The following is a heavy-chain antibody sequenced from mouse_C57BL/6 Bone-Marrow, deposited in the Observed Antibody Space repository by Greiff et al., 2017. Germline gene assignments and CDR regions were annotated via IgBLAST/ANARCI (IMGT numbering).Heavy chain of an antibody. Sequence: EVQLQQSGPGLVKPSQSLSLTCSVTGYSITSGYYWNWIRQFPGNKLEWMGYISYDGSNNYNPSLKNRISITRDTSKNQFFLKLNSVTTEDTATYYCARASAYYTWFAYWGQGTLVTVSA. V-gene: IGHV3-6*01. CDR1: GYSITSGYY. D-gene: IGHD2-12*01. J-gene: IGHJ3*01. CDR3: ARASAYYTWFAY. CDR2: ISYDGSN.